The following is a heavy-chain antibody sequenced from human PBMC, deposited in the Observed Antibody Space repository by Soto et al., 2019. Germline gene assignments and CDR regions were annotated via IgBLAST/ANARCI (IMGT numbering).Heavy chain of an antibody. CDR1: GDSVSSNTAS. CDR2: TYSRSKWYN. Sequence: LSLTCAISGDSVSSNTASWNWVRHSPSRGLEWLGRTYSRSKWYNDYAVSVKSRIIINPDTSKNQFSLQLNSVTPEDTAVYYCAKGDNLGPKTGYAFDPWGQGILVTVSS. J-gene: IGHJ5*02. CDR3: AKGDNLGPKTGYAFDP. V-gene: IGHV6-1*01. D-gene: IGHD5-12*01.